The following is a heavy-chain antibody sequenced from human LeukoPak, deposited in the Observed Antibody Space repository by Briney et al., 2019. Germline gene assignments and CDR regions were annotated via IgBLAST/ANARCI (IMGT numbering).Heavy chain of an antibody. CDR1: GGSISSGSYY. Sequence: PSETLSLTCTVSGGSISSGSYYWSWIRQPAGKGLEWIGRIYTSGSTNYNPSLKSRVTISVDTSKNQFSLKLSSVTAADTAVYYCARVSKLSIAARRKNNTPYNWFDPWGQGTLVTVSS. V-gene: IGHV4-61*02. CDR2: IYTSGST. D-gene: IGHD6-6*01. CDR3: ARVSKLSIAARRKNNTPYNWFDP. J-gene: IGHJ5*02.